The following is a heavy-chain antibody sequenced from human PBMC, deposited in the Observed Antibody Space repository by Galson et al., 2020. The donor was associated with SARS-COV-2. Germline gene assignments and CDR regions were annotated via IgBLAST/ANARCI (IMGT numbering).Heavy chain of an antibody. CDR3: AKQINGAYYYGSGSYTPPYYFDY. CDR2: IYYSGST. V-gene: IGHV4-39*01. CDR1: GGSISSISYY. D-gene: IGHD3-10*01. J-gene: IGHJ4*02. Sequence: SETLSLTCTVSGGSISSISYYLGWIRQPPGKGLEWNGSIYYSGSTYYNPSLKSRVTISVDTSKNQFSLKLSSVTAADTAVYYCAKQINGAYYYGSGSYTPPYYFDYWGQGTLVTVSS.